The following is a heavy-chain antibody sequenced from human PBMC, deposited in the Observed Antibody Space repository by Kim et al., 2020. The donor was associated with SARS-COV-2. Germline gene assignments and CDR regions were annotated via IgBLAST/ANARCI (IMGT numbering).Heavy chain of an antibody. J-gene: IGHJ6*03. Sequence: ASVKVSCKASGYTFTGYYMHWVRQAPGQGLEWMGWINPNSGGTNYAQKFQGRVTMTRDTSISTAYMELSRLRSDDTAVYYCARANRRGYSYSPTRYYSNYRDVWGKGATVTVS. V-gene: IGHV1-2*02. CDR1: GYTFTGYY. CDR2: INPNSGGT. D-gene: IGHD5-18*01. CDR3: ARANRRGYSYSPTRYYSNYRDV.